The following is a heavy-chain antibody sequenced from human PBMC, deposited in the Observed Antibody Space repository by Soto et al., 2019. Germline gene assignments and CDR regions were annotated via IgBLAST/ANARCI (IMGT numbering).Heavy chain of an antibody. J-gene: IGHJ6*02. CDR3: ARGEVLQDYHCGMDV. CDR2: MNPNSGNT. CDR1: GYTFTSYD. Sequence: QVQLVQSGAEVKKPGASVKVSCKASGYTFTSYDINWVRQATGQGLEWMGWMNPNSGNTGYAQKFQGRVTMTRNTSISTAYKERSSLRSEDTAVYYWARGEVLQDYHCGMDVWGQGTTVTVSS. D-gene: IGHD3-3*01. V-gene: IGHV1-8*01.